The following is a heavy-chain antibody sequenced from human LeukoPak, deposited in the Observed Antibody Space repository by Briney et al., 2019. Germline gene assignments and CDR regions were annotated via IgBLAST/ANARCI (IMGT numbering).Heavy chain of an antibody. CDR3: AELGITMIGGV. V-gene: IGHV3-48*04. CDR1: GFTFSSYW. J-gene: IGHJ6*04. Sequence: GGSLRLSCAASGFTFSSYWMSWVRQAPGKGLEWVSYISSSGSTIYYADSVKGRFTISRDDAKNSLYLQMNSLRAEDTAVYYCAELGITMIGGVWGKGTTVTISS. CDR2: ISSSGSTI. D-gene: IGHD3-10*02.